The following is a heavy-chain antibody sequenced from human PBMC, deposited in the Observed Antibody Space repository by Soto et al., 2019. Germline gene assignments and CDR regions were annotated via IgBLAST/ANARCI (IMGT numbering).Heavy chain of an antibody. CDR3: ARGGAYDFWSGYYGAY. Sequence: QVQLVESGGGLVKPGGSLRLSCAASGFTFSDYYMSWIRQAPGKGLEGVSYISSSGNTIYYADSVKGRFTISRDNAKNSLYLQMESLRAEDMAVYYCARGGAYDFWSGYYGAYWGQGTLVTVSS. CDR2: ISSSGNTI. V-gene: IGHV3-11*01. CDR1: GFTFSDYY. D-gene: IGHD3-3*01. J-gene: IGHJ4*02.